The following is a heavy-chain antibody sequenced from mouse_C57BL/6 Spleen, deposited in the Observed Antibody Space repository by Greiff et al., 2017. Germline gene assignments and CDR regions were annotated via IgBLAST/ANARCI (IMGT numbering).Heavy chain of an antibody. CDR2: IDPETGGT. D-gene: IGHD2-4*01. Sequence: QVQLQQSGAELVRPGASVTLSCKASGYTFTDYEMHWVKQTPVHGLEWIGAIDPETGGTAYNQKFKGKAILTADKSSSTAYMELRSLTSEDSAVYYCTRGGLRAWFADWGQGTLVTVSA. J-gene: IGHJ3*01. V-gene: IGHV1-15*01. CDR3: TRGGLRAWFAD. CDR1: GYTFTDYE.